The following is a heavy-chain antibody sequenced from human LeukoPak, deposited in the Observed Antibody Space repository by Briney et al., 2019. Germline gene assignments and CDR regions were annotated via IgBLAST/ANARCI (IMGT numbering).Heavy chain of an antibody. CDR3: ARDGSTGYYPIYYFDY. J-gene: IGHJ4*02. V-gene: IGHV3-33*01. D-gene: IGHD3-9*01. CDR1: GFTFSSYA. Sequence: PGGSLRLSCAASGFTFSSYAMHWVRQAPGKGLEWVAIIWSDGNNKYYADSVEGRFTISRDTSKNTLFLQMNSLRAEDTAVYYCARDGSTGYYPIYYFDYWGQGTLVTVSS. CDR2: IWSDGNNK.